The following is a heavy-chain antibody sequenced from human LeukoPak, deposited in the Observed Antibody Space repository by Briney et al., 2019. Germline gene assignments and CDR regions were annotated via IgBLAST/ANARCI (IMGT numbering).Heavy chain of an antibody. CDR3: TKDDAYSSSWYACDI. CDR2: ISYDGNHK. J-gene: IGHJ3*02. Sequence: GGSLRVSCAASGFTFSDYGMHWVRQAPGKGLEWVAVISYDGNHKYYTDSVKGRFTISRDNSKNTLYLQMSSLRAEDTAVYYCTKDDAYSSSWYACDIWGQGTMVTVSS. D-gene: IGHD6-13*01. CDR1: GFTFSDYG. V-gene: IGHV3-30*18.